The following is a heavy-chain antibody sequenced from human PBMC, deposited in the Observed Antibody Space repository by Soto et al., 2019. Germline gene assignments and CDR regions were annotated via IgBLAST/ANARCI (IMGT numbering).Heavy chain of an antibody. CDR1: GGSIRSSSCY. CDR2: IYYRGST. Sequence: SETMSLSYTVSGGSIRSSSCYWGWIRKPPGKGLEWIGSIYYRGSTYYNPSLKSRVTISVDTSKNQFSLKLSSVTAADTAVYYCARLVPAANYYFDYWGQGTLVTVSS. V-gene: IGHV4-39*07. CDR3: ARLVPAANYYFDY. J-gene: IGHJ4*02. D-gene: IGHD2-2*01.